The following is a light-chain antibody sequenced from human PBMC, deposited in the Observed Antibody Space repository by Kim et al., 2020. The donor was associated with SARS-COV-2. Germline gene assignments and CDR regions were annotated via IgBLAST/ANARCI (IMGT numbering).Light chain of an antibody. Sequence: VSPGQTASITCSGDKLGDKYACWYQQKPGQSPVLVTYQDSKRPSGIPERFSGSNSGNTATLTISGTQAMDEADYYCQAWDSSTVVFGGGTQLTVL. CDR1: KLGDKY. V-gene: IGLV3-1*01. CDR2: QDS. CDR3: QAWDSSTVV. J-gene: IGLJ2*01.